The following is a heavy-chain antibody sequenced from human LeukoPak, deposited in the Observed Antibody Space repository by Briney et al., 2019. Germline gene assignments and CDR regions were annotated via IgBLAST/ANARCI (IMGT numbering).Heavy chain of an antibody. Sequence: GGSLRLSCAASGFTFSSYAMSWVRQAPGKGLEWVSAISGGGGSTYYADSVKGRFTISRDNSKNTLYLQMNSLRAEDTAVYYCAEDREWEPYIFDYWGQGTLVTVSS. V-gene: IGHV3-23*01. CDR3: AEDREWEPYIFDY. D-gene: IGHD1-26*01. CDR2: ISGGGGST. CDR1: GFTFSSYA. J-gene: IGHJ4*02.